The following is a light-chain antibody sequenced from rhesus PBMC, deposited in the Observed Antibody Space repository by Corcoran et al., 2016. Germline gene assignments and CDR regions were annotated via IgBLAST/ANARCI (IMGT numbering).Light chain of an antibody. CDR3: QPYNSRPFT. V-gene: IGKV1-22*01. CDR1: QSISSW. Sequence: DIQMTQSPSSLSASVGDTVTITCRASQSISSWLAWYPPKPGKAPKLLIYKASTLQSGVPSRFSGSGSGTDFTLTISSLRSEDFTTSSCQPYNSRPFTFGPGTKLDIK. CDR2: KAS. J-gene: IGKJ3*01.